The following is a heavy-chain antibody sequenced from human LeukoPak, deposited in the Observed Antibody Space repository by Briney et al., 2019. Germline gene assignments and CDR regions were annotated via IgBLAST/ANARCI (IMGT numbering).Heavy chain of an antibody. CDR3: ASAYIAVAGPGWFDP. J-gene: IGHJ5*02. CDR2: INHSGST. D-gene: IGHD6-19*01. CDR1: GGSFSGYY. Sequence: SETLSLTCAVYGGSFSGYYWSWIRQPPGKGLEWIGEINHSGSTNYNPSLKSRVTISVDTSKNQFSLKLSSVTAADTAVYYCASAYIAVAGPGWFDPWGQGTLVTVSS. V-gene: IGHV4-34*01.